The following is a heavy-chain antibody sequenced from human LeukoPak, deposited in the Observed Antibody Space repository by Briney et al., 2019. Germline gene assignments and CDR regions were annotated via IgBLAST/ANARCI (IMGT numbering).Heavy chain of an antibody. J-gene: IGHJ5*02. V-gene: IGHV3-11*01. Sequence: GGSLRLSCAASGFTFSDYYMSWLRQAPGEGLEWVSYISSSGSTIYYADSVKGRFTISRDNAKNSLYLQMNSLRAEDTAVYYCARRTDYDILTGYYGWFDPWGEGTLVTVSS. CDR1: GFTFSDYY. D-gene: IGHD3-9*01. CDR2: ISSSGSTI. CDR3: ARRTDYDILTGYYGWFDP.